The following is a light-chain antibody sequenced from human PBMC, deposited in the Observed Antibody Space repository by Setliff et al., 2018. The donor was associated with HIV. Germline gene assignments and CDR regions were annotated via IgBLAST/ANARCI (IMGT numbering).Light chain of an antibody. CDR3: GTWDDSLSARV. J-gene: IGLJ3*02. Sequence: QSVLTQPPSVSAAPGQKVTISCSGSTSNIGNNYVSWYQQLPGTAPKLLIYDNNNRPSGIPDRFSGSISGTSATLDITGLQTGDEADYYCGTWDDSLSARVFGGGTKVT. V-gene: IGLV1-51*01. CDR1: TSNIGNNY. CDR2: DNN.